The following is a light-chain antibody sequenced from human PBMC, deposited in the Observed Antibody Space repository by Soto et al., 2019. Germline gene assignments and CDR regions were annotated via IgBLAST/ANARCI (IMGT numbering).Light chain of an antibody. CDR3: QQTYSYPHT. Sequence: DIQMTQSPSSLSASLGDRVTITCRASQSVGTYLHWYQQRPGKAPRLFVYGAFSLETGVSSRFIGGGSGTHFTLTIGSLQPDDFATYYCQQTYSYPHTFGPGTKVEL. V-gene: IGKV1-39*01. CDR1: QSVGTY. CDR2: GAF. J-gene: IGKJ2*01.